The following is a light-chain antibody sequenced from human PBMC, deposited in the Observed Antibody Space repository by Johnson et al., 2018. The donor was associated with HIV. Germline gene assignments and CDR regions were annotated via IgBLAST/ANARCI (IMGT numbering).Light chain of an antibody. J-gene: IGLJ1*01. CDR1: SSNIGNND. CDR2: DNN. V-gene: IGLV1-51*01. Sequence: QSVLTQPPSVSASPGQKVTISCSGSSSNIGNNDVSWYQQLPGTAPKLLIYDNNKRPSGIPDRFSGSKSGTSATLGITGLQTGDEADYYCGTWDSSLSAGVFGTGTTVIVL. CDR3: GTWDSSLSAGV.